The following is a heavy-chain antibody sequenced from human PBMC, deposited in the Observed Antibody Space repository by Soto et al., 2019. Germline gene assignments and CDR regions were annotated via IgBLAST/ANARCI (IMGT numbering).Heavy chain of an antibody. J-gene: IGHJ4*02. V-gene: IGHV4-39*01. CDR3: GRVMIGTSRHTDSDY. CDR1: GASLSSRDYY. D-gene: IGHD2-8*01. Sequence: LSLTCTVSGASLSSRDYYCGWIRQTPGKGLEWIGNIDYNGVTYYNPSLKSRVTVSKDTSKNQFSLKVASVTAADTAIYYCGRVMIGTSRHTDSDYWGQATQVTVSS. CDR2: IDYNGVT.